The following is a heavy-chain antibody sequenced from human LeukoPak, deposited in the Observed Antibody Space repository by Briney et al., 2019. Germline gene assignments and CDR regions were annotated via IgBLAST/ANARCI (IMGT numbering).Heavy chain of an antibody. CDR3: ARDKTRDGYNYYFDY. CDR1: GYTFTSYG. J-gene: IGHJ4*02. CDR2: ISAYNGNT. Sequence: VSVKVSCKASGYTFTSYGISWVRQAPGQGLEWMGWISAYNGNTNYAQKLQGRVTMTTDTSTSTAYMELRSLRSDGTAVYYCARDKTRDGYNYYFDYWGQGTLVTVSS. V-gene: IGHV1-18*01. D-gene: IGHD5-24*01.